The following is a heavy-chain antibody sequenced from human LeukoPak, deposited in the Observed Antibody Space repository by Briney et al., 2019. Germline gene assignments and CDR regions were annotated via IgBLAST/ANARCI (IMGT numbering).Heavy chain of an antibody. CDR2: ISSSSSTI. Sequence: GGSLRLSCAASGFTFSSYSMNWVRQAPGKGLEWVSYISSSSSTIYYADSVKGRFTISRDNAKNSLYLQMNSLRAEDTAVYYCARDTPVAVAFPHYYYGMDVWGQGTTVTVSS. CDR3: ARDTPVAVAFPHYYYGMDV. V-gene: IGHV3-48*01. CDR1: GFTFSSYS. D-gene: IGHD6-19*01. J-gene: IGHJ6*02.